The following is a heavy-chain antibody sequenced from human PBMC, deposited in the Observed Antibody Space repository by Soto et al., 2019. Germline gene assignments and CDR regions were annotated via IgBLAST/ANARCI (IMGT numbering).Heavy chain of an antibody. CDR1: GGSFSGYY. V-gene: IGHV4-34*01. CDR3: ARSRSGWLYYFDY. J-gene: IGHJ4*02. CDR2: ITHSGST. D-gene: IGHD6-19*01. Sequence: QVQLQQWGAGLLKPSETLSLTCAVYGGSFSGYYWSWIRQPPGKGLEWIGEITHSGSTNYHPSLKSRVTISVDTSKNQFPLKLSSVTAADTAVYYCARSRSGWLYYFDYWGQGTLVTVSS.